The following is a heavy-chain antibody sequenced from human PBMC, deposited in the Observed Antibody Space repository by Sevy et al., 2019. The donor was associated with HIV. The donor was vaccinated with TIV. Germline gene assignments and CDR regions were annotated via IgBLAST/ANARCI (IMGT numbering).Heavy chain of an antibody. CDR1: GDSVSSNSAA. CDR3: ARGSAVLSATIWDGFDY. V-gene: IGHV6-1*01. Sequence: SQTLSLTCAISGDSVSSNSAAWNWIRQSPSRGLEWLGRTYYRSKWLSDYGLSVKSRITINADTSKNQFSLQLNSVTPEDTAVYYCARGSAVLSATIWDGFDYWGQGTLVTVSS. CDR2: TYYRSKWLS. D-gene: IGHD2-2*02. J-gene: IGHJ4*02.